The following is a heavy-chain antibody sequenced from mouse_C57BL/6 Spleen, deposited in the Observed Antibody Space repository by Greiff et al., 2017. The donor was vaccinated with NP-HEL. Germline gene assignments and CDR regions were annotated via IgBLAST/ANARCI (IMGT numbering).Heavy chain of an antibody. CDR1: GYTFTDYN. CDR3: ARVGFIPPEGYFDV. Sequence: VQLQQSGPELVKPGASVKMSCKASGYTFTDYNMHWVKQSHGKSLEWIGYINPNNGGTSYNQKFKGKATLTVNKSSSTAYMELRSLTSEDSAVYYCARVGFIPPEGYFDVWGTGTTVTVSS. V-gene: IGHV1-22*01. J-gene: IGHJ1*03. CDR2: INPNNGGT. D-gene: IGHD5-1-1*01.